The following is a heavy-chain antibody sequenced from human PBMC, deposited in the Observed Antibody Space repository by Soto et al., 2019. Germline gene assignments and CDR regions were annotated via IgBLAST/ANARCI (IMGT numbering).Heavy chain of an antibody. CDR1: GFTFSSYA. CDR2: ISGSGGST. Sequence: GGSLRLSCAASGFTFSSYAMSWVRQAPGKGLEWVSAISGSGGSTYYADSVKGRFTISSDNSKNTLYLQMNSLRAVDTAVYYCAKGPELYSISNFDYWGQGTLVTVSS. V-gene: IGHV3-23*01. CDR3: AKGPELYSISNFDY. D-gene: IGHD6-6*01. J-gene: IGHJ4*02.